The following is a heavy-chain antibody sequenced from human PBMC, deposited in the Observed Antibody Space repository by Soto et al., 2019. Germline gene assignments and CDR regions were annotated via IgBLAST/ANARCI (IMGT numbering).Heavy chain of an antibody. D-gene: IGHD3-10*01. V-gene: IGHV3-33*01. CDR1: GFTFSSYG. J-gene: IGHJ4*02. CDR3: ARSPYYGSEYHTHFDY. CDR2: IWYDGSNK. Sequence: QVQLVESGGGVVQPGRSLRLSCAASGFTFSSYGMHWVRQAPGKGLEWVAVIWYDGSNKYYADSVTGRFTISSDNSKNTLYLQMNSLRAEDTAVYYCARSPYYGSEYHTHFDYWGQGTLVTVSS.